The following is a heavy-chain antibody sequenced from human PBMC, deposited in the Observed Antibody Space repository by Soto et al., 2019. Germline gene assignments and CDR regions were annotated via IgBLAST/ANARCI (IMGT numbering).Heavy chain of an antibody. CDR1: GFTFSSYG. J-gene: IGHJ4*02. CDR3: ARDSDGYVNY. D-gene: IGHD5-12*01. V-gene: IGHV3-33*01. Sequence: LSLTCAASGFTFSSYGMHWVRQAPGKGLEWVAVIWYDGSNKYYADSVKGRFTISRDNSKNTLYLQMNSLRAEDTAVYYCARDSDGYVNYWGQGTLVTVSS. CDR2: IWYDGSNK.